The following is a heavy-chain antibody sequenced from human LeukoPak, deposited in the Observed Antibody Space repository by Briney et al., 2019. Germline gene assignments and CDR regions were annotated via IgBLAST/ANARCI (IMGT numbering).Heavy chain of an antibody. CDR2: INHSGST. J-gene: IGHJ5*02. D-gene: IGHD3-10*01. V-gene: IGHV4-34*01. Sequence: SETLSFTCAVYGGSFSGYYWSWIRQPPGKGLEWIGEINHSGSTNYNPSLKSRVTISVDTSKSQFSLRLSSVTAADTAVYYCARRGPPRTLLRGVKSGWFDPWGQGTLVTVSS. CDR3: ARRGPPRTLLRGVKSGWFDP. CDR1: GGSFSGYY.